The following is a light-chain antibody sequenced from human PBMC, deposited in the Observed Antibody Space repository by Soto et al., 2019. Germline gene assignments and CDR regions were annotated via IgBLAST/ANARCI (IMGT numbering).Light chain of an antibody. CDR3: QQSYILPLT. CDR1: QSIAGY. CDR2: SAS. J-gene: IGKJ4*01. Sequence: DIPMTQSPSSLSASVGDRVTITCRASQSIAGYLNWHQQKPGKAPKVLISSASSLQSGVPSRFSGSGSGTDFTLTISSLQPEDFAIYYCQQSYILPLTFGGGTKVEIK. V-gene: IGKV1-39*01.